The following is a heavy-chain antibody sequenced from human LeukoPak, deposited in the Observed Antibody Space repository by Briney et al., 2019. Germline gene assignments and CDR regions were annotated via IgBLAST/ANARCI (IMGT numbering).Heavy chain of an antibody. CDR1: GGTFSSYA. CDR3: ARAVYYYGSGSPDYYYGMDV. D-gene: IGHD3-10*01. J-gene: IGHJ6*04. Sequence: SVKVSCKASGGTFSSYAISWVRQAPGQGLEWMGGIIPIFGTANYAQKFQGRVTITADESTSTAYMELSSLRSEDTAVYCCARAVYYYGSGSPDYYYGMDVWGKGTTVTVSS. CDR2: IIPIFGTA. V-gene: IGHV1-69*13.